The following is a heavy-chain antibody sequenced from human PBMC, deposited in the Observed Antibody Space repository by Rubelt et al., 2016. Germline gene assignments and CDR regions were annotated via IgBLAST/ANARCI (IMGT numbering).Heavy chain of an antibody. CDR2: ISVNSGDT. D-gene: IGHD1-7*01. Sequence: QVQLVQSGAEVKKSGASVKVSCKASGYTFSKYGINWVRQAPGQGLEWMGWISVNSGDTKYAQKFQGGGTRPTETSRRTAYMELTSRRSDDTAVYSCARATNWNYAFDIWGQGTMVTVSS. V-gene: IGHV1-18*01. J-gene: IGHJ3*02. CDR1: GYTFSKYG. CDR3: ARATNWNYAFDI.